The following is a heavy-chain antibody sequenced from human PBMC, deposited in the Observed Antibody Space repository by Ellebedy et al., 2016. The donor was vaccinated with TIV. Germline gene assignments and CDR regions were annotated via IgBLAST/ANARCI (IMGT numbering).Heavy chain of an antibody. Sequence: SVKVSXXASGYTFTSYDINWVRQAPGQGLEWMGGIIPIFGTANYAQKFQGRVTITADESTSTAYMELSSLRSEDTAVYYCARNGGAYYDSSGYGYWGQGTLVTVSS. CDR3: ARNGGAYYDSSGYGY. J-gene: IGHJ4*02. V-gene: IGHV1-69*13. CDR1: GYTFTSYD. D-gene: IGHD3-22*01. CDR2: IIPIFGTA.